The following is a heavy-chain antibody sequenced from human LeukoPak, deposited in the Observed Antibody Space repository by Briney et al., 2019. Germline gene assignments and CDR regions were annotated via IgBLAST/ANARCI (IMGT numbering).Heavy chain of an antibody. CDR3: ASPGLPAATPVYYFDY. CDR2: ICYSGST. D-gene: IGHD2-2*01. V-gene: IGHV4-39*01. CDR1: GGSISSSSYY. Sequence: SETLSLTCTVSGGSISSSSYYWGWIRQPPGKGLEWIGCICYSGSTYYNPSLKSRVTLSVDTSKNQFSLKLTSVTAADTAVYYCASPGLPAATPVYYFDYWGQGTRSPSPQ. J-gene: IGHJ4*02.